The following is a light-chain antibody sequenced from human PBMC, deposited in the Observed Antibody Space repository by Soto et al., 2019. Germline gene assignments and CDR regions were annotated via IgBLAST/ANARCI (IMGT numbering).Light chain of an antibody. J-gene: IGKJ1*01. Sequence: DIQMTQSPSTLSASVGDRVTITCRASQSIGSWLAWYQQKPGEAPKLLIYKASSLESGVPSRFSGRGSGTEFTLTIKSLQADDFANYYCQQYNSYSRTFGQGTKVDIK. CDR1: QSIGSW. CDR3: QQYNSYSRT. V-gene: IGKV1-5*03. CDR2: KAS.